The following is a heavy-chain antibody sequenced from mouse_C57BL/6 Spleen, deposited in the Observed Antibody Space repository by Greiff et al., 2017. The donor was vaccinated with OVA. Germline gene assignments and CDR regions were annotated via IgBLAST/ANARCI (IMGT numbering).Heavy chain of an antibody. Sequence: QVQLQQPGTELVKPGASVKLSCKASGYTFTSYWMHWVKQRPGQGLEWIGNINPSNGGTNYNEKFKSKATLTVAKSSSTAYMQLSSLTSEDSAVYYCARGCSLGYPYYYAMDYWGQGTSVTVSS. CDR1: GYTFTSYW. J-gene: IGHJ4*01. CDR2: INPSNGGT. V-gene: IGHV1-53*01. D-gene: IGHD3-2*02. CDR3: ARGCSLGYPYYYAMDY.